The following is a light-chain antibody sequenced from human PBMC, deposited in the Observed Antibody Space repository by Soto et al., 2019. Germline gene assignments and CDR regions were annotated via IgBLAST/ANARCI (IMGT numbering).Light chain of an antibody. CDR1: HGVGRS. J-gene: IGKJ1*01. Sequence: IVLTQSPVTLSLSPGEGAALSCRASHGVGRSLAWFQQKPGQAPRLLIYGASTRATGVPARFSGSGSGTEFTLTINSLQSEDFAVYYCQQYNNWPRTFGQGTKVDIK. CDR3: QQYNNWPRT. CDR2: GAS. V-gene: IGKV3-15*01.